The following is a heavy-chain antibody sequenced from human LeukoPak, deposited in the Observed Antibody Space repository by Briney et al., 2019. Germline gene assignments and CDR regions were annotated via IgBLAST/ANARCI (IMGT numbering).Heavy chain of an antibody. V-gene: IGHV3-53*01. J-gene: IGHJ4*02. D-gene: IGHD3-16*01. CDR2: IYAGGNT. Sequence: GGSLRLSCAASDFTVSGNYMSWVRQAPGKGLEWVSIIYAGGNTYYADSVKGRFTISRGNSENTLYLQMNSLRADDTAVYYCARNGGGLYFDYWGQGTLVTVSS. CDR1: DFTVSGNY. CDR3: ARNGGGLYFDY.